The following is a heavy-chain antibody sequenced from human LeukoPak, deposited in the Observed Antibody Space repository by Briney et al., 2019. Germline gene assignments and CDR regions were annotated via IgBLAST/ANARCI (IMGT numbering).Heavy chain of an antibody. Sequence: AGGSLRLSCAASGFTFDDYAMHWVRQAPGKGLEWVSGISWNSGSIGYADSVKGRFTISRDNAKNSLYLQMNSLRAEDTAVYYCARDFTFRFTIPAAPYFDYWGQGTLVTVSS. CDR1: GFTFDDYA. J-gene: IGHJ4*02. V-gene: IGHV3-9*01. CDR3: ARDFTFRFTIPAAPYFDY. CDR2: ISWNSGSI. D-gene: IGHD2-2*01.